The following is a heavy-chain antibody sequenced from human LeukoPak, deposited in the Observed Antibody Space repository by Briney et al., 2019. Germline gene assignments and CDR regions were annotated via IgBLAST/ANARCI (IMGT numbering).Heavy chain of an antibody. J-gene: IGHJ5*02. CDR1: GGSFSGYY. D-gene: IGHD1-26*01. V-gene: IGHV4-34*01. CDR2: INHSGST. CDR3: ARQGWDNWFDP. Sequence: TLSLTCAVYGGSFSGYYWSWIRQPPGKGLEWIGEINHSGSTNYNPSLKSRVTISVDKSKNQFSLKLSSVTAADTAVYYCARQGWDNWFDPWGQGTLVTVSS.